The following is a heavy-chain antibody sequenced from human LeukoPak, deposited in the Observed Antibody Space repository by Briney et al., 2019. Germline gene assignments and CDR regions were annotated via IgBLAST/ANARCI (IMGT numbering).Heavy chain of an antibody. V-gene: IGHV4-59*01. CDR1: GSSINTPYY. CDR3: ARYGSGSYAPHFDY. CDR2: IYYSGST. D-gene: IGHD3-10*01. J-gene: IGHJ4*02. Sequence: SETLSLTCTVSGSSINTPYYWAWIRQPPGKGLEWIGYIYYSGSTNYNPSLKSRVTISVDTSKNQFSLKLSSVTAADTAVYYCARYGSGSYAPHFDYWGQGTLVTVSS.